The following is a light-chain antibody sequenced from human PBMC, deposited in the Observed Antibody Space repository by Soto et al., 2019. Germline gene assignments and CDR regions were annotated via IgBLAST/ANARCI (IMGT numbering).Light chain of an antibody. Sequence: DIQMTQSPSSLSASVGDRVTITCQASQDTSDYLNWYQQKPGKAPKLLIYDASNLEIGVPSRFSGSGSGTDFTFTISSLQPEDIATYYCQQYGSLPFTFGQGTKLEIK. J-gene: IGKJ2*01. V-gene: IGKV1-33*01. CDR2: DAS. CDR1: QDTSDY. CDR3: QQYGSLPFT.